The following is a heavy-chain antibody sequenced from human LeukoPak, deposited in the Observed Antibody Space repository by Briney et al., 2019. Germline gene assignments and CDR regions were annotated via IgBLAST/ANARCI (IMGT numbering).Heavy chain of an antibody. V-gene: IGHV4-59*01. D-gene: IGHD2-2*01. CDR1: GGSISSFF. CDR3: ARVVDYYYYYYMDV. CDR2: IYFTGSA. Sequence: SETLSLTCTVSGGSISSFFWSWIRQSPEKGLEWIGYIYFTGSANYSPSLKSRVTISVDTSKNQFSLKLSSVTAADTAVYYCARVVDYYYYYYMDVWGKGTTVTVSS. J-gene: IGHJ6*03.